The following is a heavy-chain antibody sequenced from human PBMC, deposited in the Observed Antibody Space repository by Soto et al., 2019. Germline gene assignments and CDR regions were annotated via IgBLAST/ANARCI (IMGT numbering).Heavy chain of an antibody. D-gene: IGHD2-21*02. CDR1: GFTFGDYA. V-gene: IGHV3-49*03. CDR2: IRSKAYGGTT. J-gene: IGHJ4*02. CDR3: TREGVVTAIRFDY. Sequence: HPGGSLRLSCTPSGFTFGDYAMSWLRQAPGKGLEWVTFIRSKAYGGTTEYAASVKGRFTLSRDDSKSIAYLQMNSLKTEDTAVYYCTREGVVTAIRFDYWGQGT.